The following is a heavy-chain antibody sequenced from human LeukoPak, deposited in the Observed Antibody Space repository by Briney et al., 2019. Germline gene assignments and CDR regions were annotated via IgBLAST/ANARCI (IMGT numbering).Heavy chain of an antibody. Sequence: GGSLRLSCAASGFTFSSYEMNWVRQAPGKGLEWVSYISTSGSTIYYADSVKGRFTISRDNAKNSLYLQMNSPRAEGTAVYYCARSGIYYDYWGQGTLVTVSS. D-gene: IGHD1-26*01. CDR1: GFTFSSYE. J-gene: IGHJ4*02. CDR2: ISTSGSTI. V-gene: IGHV3-48*03. CDR3: ARSGIYYDY.